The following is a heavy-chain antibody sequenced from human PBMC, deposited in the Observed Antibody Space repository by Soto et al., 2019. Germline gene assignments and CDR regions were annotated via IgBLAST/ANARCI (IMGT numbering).Heavy chain of an antibody. J-gene: IGHJ2*01. CDR1: GGTFSSYA. CDR3: ARYDYDSSGYYSSSWYFDL. Sequence: QVQLVQSGAEVKKPGSSVKVSCKASGGTFSSYAISWVRQAPGQGLEWMGGIIPIFGTANYAQKFQGRVTITADESTSTAYMELSSLRSEDTAVYYCARYDYDSSGYYSSSWYFDLWGRGTLVTVSS. V-gene: IGHV1-69*01. D-gene: IGHD3-22*01. CDR2: IIPIFGTA.